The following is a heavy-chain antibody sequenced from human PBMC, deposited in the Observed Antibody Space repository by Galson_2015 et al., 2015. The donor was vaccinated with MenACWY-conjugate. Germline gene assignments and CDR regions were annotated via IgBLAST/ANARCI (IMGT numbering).Heavy chain of an antibody. V-gene: IGHV3-48*04. Sequence: SLRLSCAASGFTFSPYPMNWVRQAPGKGLEWVSYISTSSSLIMYADSVKGRFTISRDDAKNSLYLQMNSLRAEDTAVYYCAREVSAVTGADYWGQGTLVTVSS. J-gene: IGHJ4*02. CDR1: GFTFSPYP. CDR2: ISTSSSLI. D-gene: IGHD3-9*01. CDR3: AREVSAVTGADY.